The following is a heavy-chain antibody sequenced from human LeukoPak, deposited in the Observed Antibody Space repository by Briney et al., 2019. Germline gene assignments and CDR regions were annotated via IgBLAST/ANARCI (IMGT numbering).Heavy chain of an antibody. D-gene: IGHD6-19*01. Sequence: GASVKVSCKASGGTFSSYAISWVRQAPGQGLEWMGGIIPIFGTANYAQKFQGRVTITADESTSTAYMELSSLRSEDTAVYYCASPPHPRSYSSGWYYFDYWGQGTLVTVSS. CDR1: GGTFSSYA. V-gene: IGHV1-69*13. CDR3: ASPPHPRSYSSGWYYFDY. CDR2: IIPIFGTA. J-gene: IGHJ4*02.